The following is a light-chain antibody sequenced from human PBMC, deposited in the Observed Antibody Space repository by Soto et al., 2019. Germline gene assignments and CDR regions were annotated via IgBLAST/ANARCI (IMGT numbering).Light chain of an antibody. CDR3: QQRSSWPLT. CDR1: QSVNTY. CDR2: DAS. J-gene: IGKJ1*01. V-gene: IGKV3-11*01. Sequence: EIVLTQSPATLSLSPGERVSLSCRASQSVNTYFAWYQQKPGQAPRLLIYDASSRATGIPARFSGSGSGTDFTLTIGSLEPEDFAIYYCQQRSSWPLTFGHGTRVEI.